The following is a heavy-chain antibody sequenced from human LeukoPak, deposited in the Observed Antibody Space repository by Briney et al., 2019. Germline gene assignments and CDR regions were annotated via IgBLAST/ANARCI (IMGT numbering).Heavy chain of an antibody. J-gene: IGHJ6*02. D-gene: IGHD6-13*01. V-gene: IGHV1-58*01. CDR1: GFTFTSSA. CDR3: AVPSSSWYLLHMDV. Sequence: EASVKVSCKASGFTFTSSAVQWVRQARGQRLEWIGWIVAGSGNTNYAQKFQERVTITRDMSTSTAYMELSSLRSEDTAVYYCAVPSSSWYLLHMDVWGQGTTVTVSS. CDR2: IVAGSGNT.